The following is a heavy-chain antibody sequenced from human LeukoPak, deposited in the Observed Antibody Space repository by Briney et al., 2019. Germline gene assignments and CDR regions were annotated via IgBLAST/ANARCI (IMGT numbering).Heavy chain of an antibody. V-gene: IGHV3-30*04. CDR2: ISYDGSNK. D-gene: IGHD3-22*01. J-gene: IGHJ3*02. CDR1: GFTFSSYA. Sequence: PGGSLRLSCAASGFTFSSYAMHWVRQAPGKGLEWVAVISYDGSNKYYADSVKGRFTISRDNAKNSLYLQMNSLRAEDTAVYYFARDLSGDYYGPSDAFDIWGQGTMVTVSS. CDR3: ARDLSGDYYGPSDAFDI.